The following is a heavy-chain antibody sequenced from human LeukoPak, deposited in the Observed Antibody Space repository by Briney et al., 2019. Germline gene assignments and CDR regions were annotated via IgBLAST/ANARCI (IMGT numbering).Heavy chain of an antibody. CDR1: GGSISSYY. CDR3: APTPYYYDSSGYYYVPHYYYGMDV. Sequence: SETLSLTCTVSGGSISSYYWSWIRQPPGKGLEWIGYIYYSGSTNYNPSLKSRVTISVDPSKNQFSLKLSSVTAADTAVYYCAPTPYYYDSSGYYYVPHYYYGMDVWGQGTTVTVSS. J-gene: IGHJ6*02. V-gene: IGHV4-59*01. CDR2: IYYSGST. D-gene: IGHD3-22*01.